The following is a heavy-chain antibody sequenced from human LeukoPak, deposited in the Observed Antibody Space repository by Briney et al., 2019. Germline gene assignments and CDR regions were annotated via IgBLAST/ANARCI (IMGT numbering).Heavy chain of an antibody. V-gene: IGHV4-59*12. D-gene: IGHD5-12*01. J-gene: IGHJ5*02. CDR3: AIRGGNTGSATDR. CDR2: IYYSGTT. CDR1: GVSISSYY. Sequence: SETLSLPCTVSGVSISSYYWSWIRQPPGKGLEWIGYIYYSGTTNYNPSLKSRVTISVDTSKKQFSLQLSAVTAADSAVYYGAIRGGNTGSATDRWGQGTLVTVSS.